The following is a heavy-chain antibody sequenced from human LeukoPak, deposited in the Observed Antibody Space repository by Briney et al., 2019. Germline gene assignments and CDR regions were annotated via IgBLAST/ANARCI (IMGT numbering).Heavy chain of an antibody. V-gene: IGHV3-21*01. D-gene: IGHD6-13*01. CDR3: ARDHSSSWYLQPPDY. J-gene: IGHJ4*02. CDR1: GFTFSSYS. CDR2: ISSSSSYI. Sequence: GGSLRLSCAASGFTFSSYSMNWVRQAPGKGLEWVSSISSSSSYIYYADSVKGRFTISRDNAKNSLYLQMNSLRAEDTAVYYCARDHSSSWYLQPPDYWGQGTLVTVSS.